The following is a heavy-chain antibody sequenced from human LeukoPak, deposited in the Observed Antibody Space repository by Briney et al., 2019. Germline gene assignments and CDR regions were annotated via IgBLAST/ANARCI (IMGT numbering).Heavy chain of an antibody. J-gene: IGHJ4*02. CDR1: GFTFSSYW. V-gene: IGHV3-7*01. Sequence: PGGSLRLSCVASGFTFSSYWMSWVHQAPGKGLEWVANIRQDGSEKYYVDSVKGRFTISRDNAKNSLYLQMNSLRAEDTAVYYCARVEWELHGRPPETYYFDYWGQGTLVTVSS. D-gene: IGHD1-26*01. CDR3: ARVEWELHGRPPETYYFDY. CDR2: IRQDGSEK.